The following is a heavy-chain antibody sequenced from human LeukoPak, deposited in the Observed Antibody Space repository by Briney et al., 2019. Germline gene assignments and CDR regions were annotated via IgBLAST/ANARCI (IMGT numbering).Heavy chain of an antibody. V-gene: IGHV3-30*03. D-gene: IGHD4-17*01. Sequence: PGGSLRLSCAASGCTFSSYGMHWVREAPGKGLEGVAVISYDGSNKYYADSVKGRFTVSRDNSKNTLYLQMNSLRAEDTAVYYCATGDYGSQYFQHWGQGTLVTVSS. J-gene: IGHJ1*01. CDR3: ATGDYGSQYFQH. CDR2: ISYDGSNK. CDR1: GCTFSSYG.